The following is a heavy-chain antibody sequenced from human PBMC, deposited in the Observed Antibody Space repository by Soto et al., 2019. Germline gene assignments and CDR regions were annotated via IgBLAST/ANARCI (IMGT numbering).Heavy chain of an antibody. V-gene: IGHV3-21*01. D-gene: IGHD3-9*01. CDR1: GFTFSSYS. CDR2: ISSSSSYI. CDR3: ARVGYDILTGFY. J-gene: IGHJ4*02. Sequence: GGSLRLSCAASGFTFSSYSMNWVRQAPGKGLEWVSSISSSSSYIYYADSVKGRFTISRDNAKNSLYLQMNSLRAEDTAVCYCARVGYDILTGFYWGQGTLVTVSS.